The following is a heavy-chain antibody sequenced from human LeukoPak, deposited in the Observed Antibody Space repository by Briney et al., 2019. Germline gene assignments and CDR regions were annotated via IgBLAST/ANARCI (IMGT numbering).Heavy chain of an antibody. J-gene: IGHJ5*02. CDR3: ARERPPPRIYGSGSYARWFDP. CDR1: GYTFTSYG. V-gene: IGHV1-18*01. CDR2: ISAYNGNT. D-gene: IGHD3-10*01. Sequence: ASVKVSCKASGYTFTSYGISWVRQAPGQGLEWMGWISAYNGNTNYAQKLQGRVTMTTDTSTSTAYMELRSLRSDDTAVYYCARERPPPRIYGSGSYARWFDPWGQGTLVTVSS.